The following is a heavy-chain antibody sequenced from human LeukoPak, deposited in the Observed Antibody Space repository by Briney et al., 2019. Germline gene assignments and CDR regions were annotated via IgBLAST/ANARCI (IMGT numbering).Heavy chain of an antibody. D-gene: IGHD2/OR15-2a*01. Sequence: HPGGSLRLSCAASGFTFSNYWMHWVRQAPGKGLVWVSRINSDGSTTNYADSVEGRFTISRDNAKNTLFLQMNSLRAEDTAVYYCASLQNVPSYYYYYVMDVWGQGTTVTVSS. V-gene: IGHV3-74*01. CDR2: INSDGSTT. CDR3: ASLQNVPSYYYYYVMDV. CDR1: GFTFSNYW. J-gene: IGHJ6*02.